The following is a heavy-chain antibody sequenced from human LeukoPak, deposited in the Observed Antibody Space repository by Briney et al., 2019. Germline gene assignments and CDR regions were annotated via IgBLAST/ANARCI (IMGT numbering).Heavy chain of an antibody. D-gene: IGHD3-22*01. J-gene: IGHJ3*02. V-gene: IGHV3-7*01. CDR2: IKQDGSEK. Sequence: GGSLRLSCAASGFTFSSYWMSWVRQAPGKGLEWAANIKQDGSEKYYVDSVKGRFTISRDNAKNSLYLQMNSLRAEDTAVYYCARERGPYYYDSSGPDAFDIWGQGTMVTVSS. CDR1: GFTFSSYW. CDR3: ARERGPYYYDSSGPDAFDI.